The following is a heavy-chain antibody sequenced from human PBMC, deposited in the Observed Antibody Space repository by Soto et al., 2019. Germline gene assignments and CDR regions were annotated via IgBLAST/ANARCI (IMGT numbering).Heavy chain of an antibody. V-gene: IGHV1-2*04. CDR1: GYTFTSYD. CDR2: MNPNSGGT. CDR3: ARDPYSIAAAGTGQNWFDP. D-gene: IGHD6-13*01. Sequence: ASVKVSCKASGYTFTSYDINWVRQATGQGLEWMGWMNPNSGGTNYAQKFQGWVTMTRDTSISTAYMELSRLRSDDTAVYYCARDPYSIAAAGTGQNWFDPWGQGTLVTVSS. J-gene: IGHJ5*02.